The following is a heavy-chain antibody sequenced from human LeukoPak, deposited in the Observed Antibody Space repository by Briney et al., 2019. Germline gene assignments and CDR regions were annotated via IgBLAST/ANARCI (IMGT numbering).Heavy chain of an antibody. V-gene: IGHV3-23*01. CDR2: ISGGGTNT. CDR1: GFTFSTYA. CDR3: AKYLFGSY. J-gene: IGHJ4*02. D-gene: IGHD3-10*02. Sequence: PGGSLRLSCAASGFTFSTYAMSWVRQSSGKGLEWVSTISGGGTNTYYADSVKGRFTISRDSSKSTLYLQMNSLRAEDTAVYYCAKYLFGSYWGQGTLVTVSS.